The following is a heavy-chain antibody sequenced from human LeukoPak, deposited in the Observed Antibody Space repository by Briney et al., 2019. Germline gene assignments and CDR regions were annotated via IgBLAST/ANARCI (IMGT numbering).Heavy chain of an antibody. Sequence: GGSLRLSCAASGFTFSSYSMNWVRQAPGKGLEWVSSISSSSSYIYYADSVKGRFTISRGNAKNSLYLQMNSLRAEDTAVNYCARTIRGLGVDYWGQGTLVTVSS. J-gene: IGHJ4*02. CDR3: ARTIRGLGVDY. D-gene: IGHD5-12*01. CDR2: ISSSSSYI. V-gene: IGHV3-21*01. CDR1: GFTFSSYS.